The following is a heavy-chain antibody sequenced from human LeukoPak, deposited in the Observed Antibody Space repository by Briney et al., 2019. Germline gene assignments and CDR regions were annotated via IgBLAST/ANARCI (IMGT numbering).Heavy chain of an antibody. D-gene: IGHD2-2*01. Sequence: SVKVSCKASGGTFSSYAISWVRQAPGQGLEWMGGIIPIFGTANYAQKLQGRVTMTTDTSTSTAYMELRSLRSDDTAVYYCARYPHYMDVWGQGTTVTVSS. J-gene: IGHJ6*02. CDR2: IIPIFGTA. CDR3: ARYPHYMDV. V-gene: IGHV1-69*05. CDR1: GGTFSSYA.